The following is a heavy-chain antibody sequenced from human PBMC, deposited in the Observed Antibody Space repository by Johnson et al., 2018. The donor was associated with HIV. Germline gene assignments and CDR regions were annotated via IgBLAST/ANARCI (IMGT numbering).Heavy chain of an antibody. Sequence: VQLVESGGGVVQPGRSLRLSCAASGFTFSTYGMHWVRQAPGKGLEWVAVMWYDGSNKYYADSVKGRFTISRDNAKNSLYLQMNSLRAGDTAVYYCARVGYHDAFDIWGQGTMVTVSS. V-gene: IGHV3-33*01. CDR1: GFTFSTYG. CDR3: ARVGYHDAFDI. J-gene: IGHJ3*02. CDR2: MWYDGSNK. D-gene: IGHD3-16*02.